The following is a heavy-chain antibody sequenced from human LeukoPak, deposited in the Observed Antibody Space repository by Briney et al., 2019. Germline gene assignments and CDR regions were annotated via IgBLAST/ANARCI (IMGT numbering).Heavy chain of an antibody. CDR2: ISSCGSYI. V-gene: IGHV3-21*01. Sequence: PGVSLRLSCAASGFIFSDYSVKWVRQAPGRGRGGVSTISSCGSYIYYADSVKGRFPISRDTARSSVFLQINSLRVEDTAVYYYALKANWFDSWGQGPLVTVSS. CDR1: GFIFSDYS. J-gene: IGHJ5*01. CDR3: ALKANWFDS.